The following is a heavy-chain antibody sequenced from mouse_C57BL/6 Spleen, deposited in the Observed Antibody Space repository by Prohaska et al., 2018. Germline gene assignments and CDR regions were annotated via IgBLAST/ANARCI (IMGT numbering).Heavy chain of an antibody. CDR2: INPINGGT. J-gene: IGHJ4*01. V-gene: IGHV1-22*01. D-gene: IGHD1-1*01. CDR3: ARSPITTVVATGAMDY. Sequence: HGESLLWNRYINPINGGTSYNQKFKGKATLTVNKSSSTAYMELRSLTSEDSAVYYCARSPITTVVATGAMDYWGQGTSVTVSS.